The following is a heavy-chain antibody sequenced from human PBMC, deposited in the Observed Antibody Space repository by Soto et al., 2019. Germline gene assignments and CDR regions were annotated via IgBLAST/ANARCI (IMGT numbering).Heavy chain of an antibody. CDR1: GFTFSSYG. CDR3: AKDQYSSRPYYYGMDV. CDR2: ISYDGSNK. V-gene: IGHV3-30*18. J-gene: IGHJ6*02. D-gene: IGHD6-13*01. Sequence: QVQLVESGGGVVQPGRSLRLSCAASGFTFSSYGMHWVRQAPGKGLEWVAVISYDGSNKYYADSVKGRFTISRDNSKNTLYLQVNSLRAEDTAVYYCAKDQYSSRPYYYGMDVWGQGTTVTVSS.